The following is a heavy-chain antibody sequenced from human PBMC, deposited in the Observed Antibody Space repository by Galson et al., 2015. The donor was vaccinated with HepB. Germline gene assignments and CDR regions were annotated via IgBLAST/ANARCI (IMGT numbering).Heavy chain of an antibody. CDR1: GFMFSAYS. D-gene: IGHD6-13*01. V-gene: IGHV3-21*01. CDR2: ISSSSTFI. J-gene: IGHJ6*02. Sequence: SLRLSCAASGFMFSAYSMNWVRQAPGKGLEWVSSISSSSTFIHYADSVKGRFSVSRDNAKNSLYLQMHSLRAEDTAVYYCAKPSPYSNYYYYGMDVWGQGTTVTVSS. CDR3: AKPSPYSNYYYYGMDV.